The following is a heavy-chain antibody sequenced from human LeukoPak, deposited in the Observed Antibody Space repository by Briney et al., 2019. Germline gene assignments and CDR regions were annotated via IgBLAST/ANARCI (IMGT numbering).Heavy chain of an antibody. D-gene: IGHD2-8*01. CDR1: GYTFTSYD. CDR2: MNPNSGNT. V-gene: IGHV1-8*03. CDR3: ARGPLSLRGYYYYYMDV. J-gene: IGHJ6*03. Sequence: ASVKVSCKASGYTFTSYDINWVRQATGQGLEWMGWMNPNSGNTGYAQKFQGRVTITRNTSISTAYMELSSLRSEDTAVYYCARGPLSLRGYYYYYMDVWGKGTTVTVSS.